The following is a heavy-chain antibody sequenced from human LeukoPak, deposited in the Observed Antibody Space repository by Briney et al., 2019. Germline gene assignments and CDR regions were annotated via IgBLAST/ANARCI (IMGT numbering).Heavy chain of an antibody. J-gene: IGHJ5*02. CDR2: INPSGGST. Sequence: GASVKVSCKASGYTFTSHYMHCVRQAPGQGLEWMGIINPSGGSTSYAQKFQGRVTMTRDMSTSTVYMELSSLRSEDTAVYYCARDSLRVLWFGELSRTYWFDPWGQGTLVTVSS. CDR3: ARDSLRVLWFGELSRTYWFDP. D-gene: IGHD3-10*01. V-gene: IGHV1-46*01. CDR1: GYTFTSHY.